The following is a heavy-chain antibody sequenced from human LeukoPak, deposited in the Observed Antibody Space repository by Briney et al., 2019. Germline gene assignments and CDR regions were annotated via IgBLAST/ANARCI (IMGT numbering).Heavy chain of an antibody. CDR1: GGSFSGYY. Sequence: SETLSLTCAVYGGSFSGYYWSWIRQPPGKGLEWIGEINHSGSTNYNPSLKSRVTISVDTSKNQFSLKLSSMTAEDTAVYYCARADSSGWYGNFDYWGQGTLVTVSS. D-gene: IGHD6-19*01. CDR3: ARADSSGWYGNFDY. J-gene: IGHJ4*02. V-gene: IGHV4-34*01. CDR2: INHSGST.